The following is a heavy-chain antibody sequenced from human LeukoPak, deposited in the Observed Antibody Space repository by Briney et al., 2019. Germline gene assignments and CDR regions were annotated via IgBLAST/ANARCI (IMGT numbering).Heavy chain of an antibody. D-gene: IGHD3-22*01. CDR3: TTEAYYYDSGAIKYFDY. J-gene: IGHJ4*02. Sequence: TLGGPLRLSCAASGFTFSNAWMSWVRQAPGKGLEWVDRIISKTEGGATHSAAPVKGRFTISRDDSKNTLYLQMNSLKTEDTAVYYCTTEAYYYDSGAIKYFDYWGQGTLVTVSS. CDR1: GFTFSNAW. CDR2: IISKTEGGAT. V-gene: IGHV3-15*01.